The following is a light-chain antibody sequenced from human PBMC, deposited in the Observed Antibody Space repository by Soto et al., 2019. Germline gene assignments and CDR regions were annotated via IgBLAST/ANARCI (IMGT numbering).Light chain of an antibody. CDR2: AAS. CDR3: LQHNTYLTWT. J-gene: IGKJ1*01. CDR1: QAINTY. Sequence: DIQMTQSPSAMSASVGDRVTITCRASQAINTYLAWVQQQPGKVPKRLIYAASTLQTGVPSRFSGSGSGTEFTLTISSLQPEDFATYYCLQHNTYLTWTFGQGTKVEIK. V-gene: IGKV1-17*03.